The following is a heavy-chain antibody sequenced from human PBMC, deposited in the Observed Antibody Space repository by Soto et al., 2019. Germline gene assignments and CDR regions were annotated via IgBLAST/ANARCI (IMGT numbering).Heavy chain of an antibody. Sequence: QVQLVQSGAEVKKPGASVKVSCKASGYTFTSYAMHWVRQAPGQRLEWMGWINAGNGNTKYSQKFQGRVTITRDTSASTAYTELCSLRSEDTAVYYCARDIVVVVAARSGAFDIGGQGTMDTVSS. CDR1: GYTFTSYA. D-gene: IGHD2-15*01. CDR3: ARDIVVVVAARSGAFDI. J-gene: IGHJ3*02. CDR2: INAGNGNT. V-gene: IGHV1-3*01.